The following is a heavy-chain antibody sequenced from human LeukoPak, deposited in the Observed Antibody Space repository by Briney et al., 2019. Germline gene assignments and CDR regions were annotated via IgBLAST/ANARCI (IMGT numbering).Heavy chain of an antibody. CDR2: IRTKADSYAT. V-gene: IGHV3-73*01. CDR3: TRLYPSYYSGSGSYNFRGVYYYMDV. CDR1: GFTFSVSA. Sequence: GGSLRLSCAASGFTFSVSAMNWVRQASGKGLEWVGRIRTKADSYATAYAASVKGRFTISRDDSKKTAYLQMNSLKTEDTAVYYCTRLYPSYYSGSGSYNFRGVYYYMDVWGKGTTVTISS. J-gene: IGHJ6*03. D-gene: IGHD3-10*01.